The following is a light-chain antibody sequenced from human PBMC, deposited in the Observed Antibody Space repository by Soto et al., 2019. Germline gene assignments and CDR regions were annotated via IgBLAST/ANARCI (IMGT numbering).Light chain of an antibody. J-gene: IGLJ1*01. Sequence: QSVLTQPPSASGPPGQSVTISRTGSSSDVGGYNHVSWYQQHPGKAPKLVIYEVDKRPSGVPERFSGSKSGNTASLTVSGLQTEDDADYSGTSNTDSDSYVFGTGTKVTVL. CDR2: EVD. CDR3: TSNTDSDSYV. CDR1: SSDVGGYNH. V-gene: IGLV2-8*01.